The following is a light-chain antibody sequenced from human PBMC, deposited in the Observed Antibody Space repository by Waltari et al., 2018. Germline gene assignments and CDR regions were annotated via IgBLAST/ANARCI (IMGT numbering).Light chain of an antibody. V-gene: IGKV3-20*01. Sequence: EIVLTQSPGTLSLSPGERATLSCRASQSISEYLAWYQQRPGQAPRLLIYHASIRAIGIPDRFSGSGSGTDFSLTISRLEPEDFAVYYCQHYVSLPATFGQGTTVEVK. CDR2: HAS. CDR3: QHYVSLPAT. CDR1: QSISEY. J-gene: IGKJ1*01.